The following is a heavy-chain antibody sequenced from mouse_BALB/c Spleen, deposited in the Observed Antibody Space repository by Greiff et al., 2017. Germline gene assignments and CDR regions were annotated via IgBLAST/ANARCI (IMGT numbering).Heavy chain of an antibody. V-gene: IGHV2-9*02. CDR3: ARNDYGCAY. CDR2: IWAGGST. D-gene: IGHD2-4*01. CDR1: GFSLTSYG. J-gene: IGHJ3*01. Sequence: QVQLKESGPGLVAPSQSLSITCTVSGFSLTSYGVHWVRQPPGKGLEWLGVIWAGGSTNYNSALMSRLSISKDNSKSQVFLKMNSLQTDDTAMYYCARNDYGCAYWGQGTLVTVSA.